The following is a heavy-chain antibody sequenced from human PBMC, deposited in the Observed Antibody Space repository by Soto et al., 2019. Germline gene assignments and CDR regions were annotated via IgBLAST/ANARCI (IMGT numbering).Heavy chain of an antibody. CDR3: ATLVTTVKAEAYYYGMDV. Sequence: GASVKVSCKASGGTFSSYAISWVRQAPGQGLEWMGGIIPIFGTANYAQKFQGRVTITADESTSTAYMELSSLRSEDTAVYYCATLVTTVKAEAYYYGMDVWGQGTTVTVSS. CDR2: IIPIFGTA. V-gene: IGHV1-69*13. J-gene: IGHJ6*02. CDR1: GGTFSSYA. D-gene: IGHD4-4*01.